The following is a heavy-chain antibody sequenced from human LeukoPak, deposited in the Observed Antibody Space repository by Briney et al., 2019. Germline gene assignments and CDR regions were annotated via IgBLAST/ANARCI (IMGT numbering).Heavy chain of an antibody. V-gene: IGHV1-2*02. CDR3: ARDHRGQYYDILTGYYRPYYYMDV. Sequence: ASVKVSCKASGYTFTGYYLHWVRQAPGQGLEWMGWINPNSGGTNYTQKFQGRVTMTRDTSISTAYMALSRLRSDDTAVYYCARDHRGQYYDILTGYYRPYYYMDVWGKGTTVTVSS. D-gene: IGHD3-9*01. CDR2: INPNSGGT. CDR1: GYTFTGYY. J-gene: IGHJ6*03.